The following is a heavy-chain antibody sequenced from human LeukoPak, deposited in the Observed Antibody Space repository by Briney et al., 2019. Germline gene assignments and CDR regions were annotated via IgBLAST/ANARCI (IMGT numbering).Heavy chain of an antibody. CDR2: FDPEDGET. Sequence: GASVKVSCKVSGYTLTELSMHWVRQAPGKGLEWMGGFDPEDGETIYAQKFQGRVTMTEDTSTDTAYMELSSLRSEDTAVYYCATQLRYFDWLLGSRGLRFDPWGQGTLVTVSS. CDR1: GYTLTELS. D-gene: IGHD3-9*01. V-gene: IGHV1-24*01. CDR3: ATQLRYFDWLLGSRGLRFDP. J-gene: IGHJ5*02.